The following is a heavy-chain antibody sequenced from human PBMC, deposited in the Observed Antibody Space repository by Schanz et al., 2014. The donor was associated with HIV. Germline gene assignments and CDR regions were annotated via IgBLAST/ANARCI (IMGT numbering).Heavy chain of an antibody. Sequence: QVQLVESGGGVVQPGRSLRLSCAASGFSFSSSGMHWVRQAPGKGLEWVAAMWYDESHKGYADSVKGRFTISRDKAKNSLYLQMNSLRDEDTAVYYCARAGVTDRFDHWGQGTLVTVSS. V-gene: IGHV3-33*01. CDR1: GFSFSSSG. J-gene: IGHJ4*03. CDR3: ARAGVTDRFDH. D-gene: IGHD2-21*02. CDR2: MWYDESHK.